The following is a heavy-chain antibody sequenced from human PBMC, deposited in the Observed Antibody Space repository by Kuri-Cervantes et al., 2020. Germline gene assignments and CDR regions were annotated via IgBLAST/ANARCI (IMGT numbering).Heavy chain of an antibody. D-gene: IGHD1-26*01. CDR3: ATPPGLVGATRLYFQH. CDR2: FDPEDGET. CDR1: GYTLTELS. Sequence: ASVKVSCKVSGYTLTELSMHWVRQAPGKGLEWMGGFDPEDGETIYAQKFQGRVTMTEDTSTDTAYMELSSLRSEDTAVYYCATPPGLVGATRLYFQHWGQGTLVTVFS. V-gene: IGHV1-24*01. J-gene: IGHJ1*01.